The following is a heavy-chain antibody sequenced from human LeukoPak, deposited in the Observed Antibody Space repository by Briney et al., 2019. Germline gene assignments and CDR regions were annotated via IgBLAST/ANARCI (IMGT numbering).Heavy chain of an antibody. V-gene: IGHV3-7*01. CDR1: GFTFSRYW. D-gene: IGHD1-14*01. Sequence: GGSLRLSCAASGFTFSRYWMTWVRQAPGKGLEWVGNIKQDGSEQYYVDSVKGRFTISRDNAKNSLYLQMSSLRVEDTGVYFCARGGGDYNPFDYWGQGTLVTVSS. CDR2: IKQDGSEQ. J-gene: IGHJ4*02. CDR3: ARGGGDYNPFDY.